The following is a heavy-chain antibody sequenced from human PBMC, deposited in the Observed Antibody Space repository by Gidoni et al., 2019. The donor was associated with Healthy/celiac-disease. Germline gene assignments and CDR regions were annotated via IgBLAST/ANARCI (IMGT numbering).Heavy chain of an antibody. CDR2: ISWNSGSI. CDR3: AKAIDDQLLFIRGMDV. CDR1: GFTFDDYA. Sequence: EVQLVESGGGLVQPGRSLRLSCAASGFTFDDYAMPWVRQAPGKGLAWVSGISWNSGSIGYADSVKGRFTISRDNAKNSLYLQMNSLRAEDTALYYCAKAIDDQLLFIRGMDVWGQGTTVTVSS. J-gene: IGHJ6*02. V-gene: IGHV3-9*01. D-gene: IGHD2-2*01.